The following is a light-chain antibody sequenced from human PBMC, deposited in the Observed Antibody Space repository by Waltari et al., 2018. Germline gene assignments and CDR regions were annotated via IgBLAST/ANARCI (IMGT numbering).Light chain of an antibody. Sequence: QSVLTQPPSVSAAPGQRVTISCSGGSSNIGNNYVSWYRQFPGTAPKLLIYENSDRPSVIPGRFSVSKSGTSATLDITGLQAGDEADYYCGTWDSSLSGAVFGGGTHLTVL. CDR3: GTWDSSLSGAV. J-gene: IGLJ7*01. CDR2: ENS. CDR1: SSNIGNNY. V-gene: IGLV1-51*02.